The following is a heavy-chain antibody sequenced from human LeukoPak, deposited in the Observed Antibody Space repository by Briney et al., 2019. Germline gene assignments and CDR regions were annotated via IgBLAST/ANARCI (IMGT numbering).Heavy chain of an antibody. V-gene: IGHV4-59*01. CDR1: GGSISSYY. CDR2: IYYSGST. CDR3: ARSDRWLQFDY. Sequence: SETLSLTCTVSGGSISSYYWSWIRQPPGKGLEWIGYIYYSGSTNYIPSLKSRVTISVDTSKNQFSLKLSSVTAADTAVYYCARSDRWLQFDYWGQGTLVTVSS. J-gene: IGHJ4*02. D-gene: IGHD5-24*01.